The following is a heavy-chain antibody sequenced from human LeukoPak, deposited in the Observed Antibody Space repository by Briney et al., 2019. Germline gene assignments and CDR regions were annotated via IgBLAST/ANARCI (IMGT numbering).Heavy chain of an antibody. V-gene: IGHV4-59*08. CDR3: ARGGTMTTVPL. CDR1: GGSMSSYY. D-gene: IGHD4-17*01. Sequence: PSETLSLTCIVSGGSMSSYYWSWIRQPPGKGLEWIGYMYYSGSTNYNYNPSLKSRVTTSVDTSKNQFSLKLSSVTAADTAVYYCARGGTMTTVPLWGQGTLVTVSS. J-gene: IGHJ4*02. CDR2: MYYSGST.